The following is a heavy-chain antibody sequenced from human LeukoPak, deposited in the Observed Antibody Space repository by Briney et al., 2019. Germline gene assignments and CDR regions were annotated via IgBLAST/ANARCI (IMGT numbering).Heavy chain of an antibody. D-gene: IGHD6-13*01. Sequence: ASVKVSCKASGYTFTGYYMHWVRQAPGQGLEWVGRINPNSGGTNYAQKFQGRVTMTRDTSISTAYMDLNRLRSDDTAVYHCAREPLDSSSWSYYFDYWGQGTLVTVSS. CDR2: INPNSGGT. J-gene: IGHJ4*02. CDR1: GYTFTGYY. CDR3: AREPLDSSSWSYYFDY. V-gene: IGHV1-2*06.